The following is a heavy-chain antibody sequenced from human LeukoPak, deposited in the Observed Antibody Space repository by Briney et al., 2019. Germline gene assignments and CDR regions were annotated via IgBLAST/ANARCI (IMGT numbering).Heavy chain of an antibody. Sequence: ASVKVSCKASGYTFTSYGISWVRQAPGQGLEWMGWISAYNGNTNYAQKLQGRVTMATGTSTSTAYMELRSLRSDDTAVYYCARIRYDFWSGYIDYWGQGTLVTVSS. CDR2: ISAYNGNT. D-gene: IGHD3-3*01. CDR3: ARIRYDFWSGYIDY. J-gene: IGHJ4*02. V-gene: IGHV1-18*01. CDR1: GYTFTSYG.